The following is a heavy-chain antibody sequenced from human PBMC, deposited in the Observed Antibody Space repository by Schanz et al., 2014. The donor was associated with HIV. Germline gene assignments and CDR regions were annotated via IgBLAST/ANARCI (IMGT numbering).Heavy chain of an antibody. Sequence: QVQLVQSGAEGEKPGSSLKVSCKLSGDTFSDYAISWVRQAPGQGLEWMGGIPPMLGKTRYAQKFQGRVTITADESMSTAYMELSSLRSEDTAVYYCSRAFYSDSGSFYSVDPWGQGTLVTVSS. CDR2: IPPMLGKT. CDR3: SRAFYSDSGSFYSVDP. D-gene: IGHD3-10*01. CDR1: GDTFSDYA. V-gene: IGHV1-69*01. J-gene: IGHJ5*02.